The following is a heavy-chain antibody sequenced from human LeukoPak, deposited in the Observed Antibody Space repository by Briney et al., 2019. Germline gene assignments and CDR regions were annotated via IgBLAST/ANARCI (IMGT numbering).Heavy chain of an antibody. V-gene: IGHV4-59*01. CDR2: IYYSGST. D-gene: IGHD1-26*01. Sequence: SETLSLTCTVSGGSISSYYWSWIRQPPGKGLEWIGYIYYSGSTNYNPSLKSRVTISVDTSKNQFSLKLSSVTAADTAAYYCARDWDPFDYWGQGTLVTVSS. CDR3: ARDWDPFDY. CDR1: GGSISSYY. J-gene: IGHJ4*02.